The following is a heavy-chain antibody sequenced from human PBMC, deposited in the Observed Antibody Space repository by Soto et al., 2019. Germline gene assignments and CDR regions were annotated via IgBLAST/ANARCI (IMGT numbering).Heavy chain of an antibody. CDR3: ARRRYYSSGWYGRYYFDY. D-gene: IGHD6-19*01. Sequence: PGESLKISCKASGYSFNSYWIGWVRQMPGKGLEWMGIIYPGDSDTRYSPSFQGQVTIPADKSISTAYLQWSSLKASDTTMYYCARRRYYSSGWYGRYYFDYWGQGTLVTVSS. CDR2: IYPGDSDT. CDR1: GYSFNSYW. J-gene: IGHJ4*02. V-gene: IGHV5-51*01.